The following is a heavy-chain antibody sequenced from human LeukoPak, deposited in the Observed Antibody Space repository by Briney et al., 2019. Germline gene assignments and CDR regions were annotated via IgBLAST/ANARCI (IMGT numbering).Heavy chain of an antibody. Sequence: SQTLSLTCVVSGDSVSSKNGAWNWIRQSPSRGLEWLGRTYYRSKWYNDYAESMEGRMTNSQDTSKNQYSLHLNSVTPDDTAVYYRARDFGTTGWHTFDYWGQGTLVTVSS. J-gene: IGHJ4*02. CDR1: GDSVSSKNGA. V-gene: IGHV6-1*01. D-gene: IGHD6-19*01. CDR2: TYYRSKWYN. CDR3: ARDFGTTGWHTFDY.